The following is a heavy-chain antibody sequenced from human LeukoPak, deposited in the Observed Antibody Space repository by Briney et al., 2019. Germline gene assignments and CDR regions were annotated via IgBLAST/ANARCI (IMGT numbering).Heavy chain of an antibody. V-gene: IGHV3-21*01. D-gene: IGHD3-9*01. Sequence: GGSLRLSCAASGFTFSSYSMNWVRQAPGKGLEWVSSISSSSSYIYYADSVKGRFTISRDNAKNSLYLQMNSLRAEDTAVYYCASFGGFYDILTGPRRRYYFDYWGQGTLVTVSS. CDR2: ISSSSSYI. J-gene: IGHJ4*02. CDR1: GFTFSSYS. CDR3: ASFGGFYDILTGPRRRYYFDY.